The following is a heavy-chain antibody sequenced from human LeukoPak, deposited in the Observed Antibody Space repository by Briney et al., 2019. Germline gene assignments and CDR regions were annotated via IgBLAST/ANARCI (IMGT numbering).Heavy chain of an antibody. V-gene: IGHV1-69*01. CDR3: ASYDSSGYSHRY. CDR1: GGTFSSYA. Sequence: SSVKVSCKASGGTFSSYAISWVRQAPGQGLEWMGGIIPIFGTANYAQKFRGRVTITADESTSTAYMELSSLRSEDTAVYYCASYDSSGYSHRYWGQGTLVTVSS. CDR2: IIPIFGTA. J-gene: IGHJ4*02. D-gene: IGHD3-22*01.